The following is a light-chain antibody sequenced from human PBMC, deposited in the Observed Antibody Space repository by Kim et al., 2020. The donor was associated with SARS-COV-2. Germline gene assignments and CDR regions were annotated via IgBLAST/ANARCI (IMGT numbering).Light chain of an antibody. J-gene: IGLJ2*01. Sequence: QSVLTQPPSVSGAPGQRVTISCTGSSSNIGAGYDVHWYQQLPGTAPKLLIYGNTNRPSGVPDRFSGSKSGTSASLAITGLQTDDEADYYCLSYDSGLSGSVFGGGTQLTVL. CDR1: SSNIGAGYD. V-gene: IGLV1-40*01. CDR3: LSYDSGLSGSV. CDR2: GNT.